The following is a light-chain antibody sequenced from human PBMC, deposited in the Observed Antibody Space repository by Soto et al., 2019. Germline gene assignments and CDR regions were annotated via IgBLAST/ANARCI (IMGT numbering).Light chain of an antibody. V-gene: IGKV1-33*01. J-gene: IGKJ2*01. CDR3: QHYDNLPPYI. CDR1: RDIRDF. Sequence: EIQMTQSPSSLSVSVGDRVTITCQASRDIRDFLNWYQKKPGKAPKLLIFDASNLEEGSPPRFSGSGSGTDFSFSISSLQPEDVATYYCQHYDNLPPYIFGQGTKLDIK. CDR2: DAS.